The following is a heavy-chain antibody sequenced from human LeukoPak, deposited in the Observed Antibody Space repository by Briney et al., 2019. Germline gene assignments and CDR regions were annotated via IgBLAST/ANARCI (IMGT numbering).Heavy chain of an antibody. J-gene: IGHJ4*02. D-gene: IGHD3-22*01. CDR1: GYTFTGYY. CDR2: INPNSGGT. CDR3: ARSPGPYYYDSSGYYLD. Sequence: ASVKVSCKASGYTFTGYYMHWVRQAPGQGLEWMGWINPNSGGTNYAQKFQGRVTMTRDTSISTAYMELSRLRSDDTAVYYCARSPGPYYYDSSGYYLDWGQGTLVTVSS. V-gene: IGHV1-2*02.